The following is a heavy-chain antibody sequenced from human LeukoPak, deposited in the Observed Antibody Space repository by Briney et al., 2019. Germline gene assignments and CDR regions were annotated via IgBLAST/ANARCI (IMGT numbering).Heavy chain of an antibody. J-gene: IGHJ1*01. D-gene: IGHD2-15*01. CDR1: GGSISSYY. V-gene: IGHV4-59*01. CDR2: IYHSGTT. CDR3: AQKAPYSPGYSQH. Sequence: SETLSLTCTVSGGSISSYYWSWIRQPAGKGLEWIGYIYHSGTTNYNPSLKSRVSISVDRSKNQFSLKLSSVTTADTAVYYCAQKAPYSPGYSQHWGQGTLVTVSS.